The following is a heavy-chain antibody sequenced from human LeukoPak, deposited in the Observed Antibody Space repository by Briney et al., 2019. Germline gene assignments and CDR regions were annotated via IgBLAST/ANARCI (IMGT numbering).Heavy chain of an antibody. D-gene: IGHD2-15*01. Sequence: SETLSLTCTVSGGSISDNYWSWIRQPPGKGLEWIGYAYYSGHTNYNSSLKSRVTMSLDTSKSQFSLRLSSVTAADTAVYFCARHPFATPFDYWGPGTLVTASS. V-gene: IGHV4-59*08. J-gene: IGHJ4*02. CDR1: GGSISDNY. CDR3: ARHPFATPFDY. CDR2: AYYSGHT.